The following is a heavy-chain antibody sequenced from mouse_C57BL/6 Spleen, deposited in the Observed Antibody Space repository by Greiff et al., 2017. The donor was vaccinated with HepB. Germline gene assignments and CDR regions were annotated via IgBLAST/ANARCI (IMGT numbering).Heavy chain of an antibody. V-gene: IGHV1-47*01. J-gene: IGHJ1*03. Sequence: VKLLESGAELVKPGASVKMSCKASGYTFTTYPIEWMKQNHGKSLEWIGNFHPYNDDTKYNEKFKGKATLTVEKSSSTVYLELSRLTSDDSAVYYCARGITTVVADPYWYFDVWGTGTTVTVSS. CDR2: FHPYNDDT. D-gene: IGHD1-1*01. CDR3: ARGITTVVADPYWYFDV. CDR1: GYTFTTYP.